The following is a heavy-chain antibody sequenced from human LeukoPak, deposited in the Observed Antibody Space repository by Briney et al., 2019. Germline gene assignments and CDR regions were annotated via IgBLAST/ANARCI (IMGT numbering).Heavy chain of an antibody. D-gene: IGHD5-12*01. J-gene: IGHJ4*02. CDR3: ARNGYSGYVLDY. CDR1: GGTFSSYY. CDR2: INPSGGST. V-gene: IGHV1-46*01. Sequence: ASVKVSCKASGGTFSSYYMHWVRQAPGQGLDWMGIINPSGGSTSYVQKFQGRVTMTRDTSTSTVYMELSSLRSEGTAVYYCARNGYSGYVLDYWGQGTLVTVSS.